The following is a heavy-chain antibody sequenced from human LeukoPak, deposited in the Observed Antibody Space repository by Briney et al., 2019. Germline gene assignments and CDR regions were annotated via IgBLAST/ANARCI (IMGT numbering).Heavy chain of an antibody. CDR2: IYYSGST. Sequence: SETLSLTCTVSGGSISSGGYYWSWIRQHPGEGLGWIGYIYYSGSTYYNPSLNSRVTIQVDTSQNQFSLKLSSVTAADTAVYYCARERRDYVYYYYGMDVWGQGTTVTVSS. V-gene: IGHV4-31*03. J-gene: IGHJ6*02. CDR1: GGSISSGGYY. CDR3: ARERRDYVYYYYGMDV. D-gene: IGHD4-17*01.